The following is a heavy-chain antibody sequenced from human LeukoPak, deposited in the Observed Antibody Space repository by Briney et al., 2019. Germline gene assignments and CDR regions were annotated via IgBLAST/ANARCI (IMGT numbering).Heavy chain of an antibody. CDR3: AKDNELGVNWNPFDC. Sequence: PGGSLRLSCAASGFSFSDYGMHWVRQPPGKGLEWVAFIRYNANTIHYRDSVKGRFTISRDNSKNTLYLQMNSLRVEDTALYFCAKDNELGVNWNPFDCWGQGTLVTVSS. CDR1: GFSFSDYG. D-gene: IGHD1-1*01. V-gene: IGHV3-30*02. CDR2: IRYNANTI. J-gene: IGHJ4*02.